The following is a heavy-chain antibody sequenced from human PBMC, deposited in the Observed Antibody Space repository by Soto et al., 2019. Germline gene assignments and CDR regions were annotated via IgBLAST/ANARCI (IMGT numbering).Heavy chain of an antibody. D-gene: IGHD5-18*01. Sequence: PGGSLRLSCAASGFTFSSYAMHWVRQAPGKGLEWVAVISYDGSNKYYADSVKGRFTISRDNSKNTLYLQMNSLRAEDTAVYYCARGWDTAMVLERYYGMDFWGQGTTVTVSS. J-gene: IGHJ6*02. CDR3: ARGWDTAMVLERYYGMDF. CDR1: GFTFSSYA. CDR2: ISYDGSNK. V-gene: IGHV3-30-3*01.